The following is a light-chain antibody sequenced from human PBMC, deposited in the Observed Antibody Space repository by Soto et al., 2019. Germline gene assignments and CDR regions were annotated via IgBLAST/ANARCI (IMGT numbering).Light chain of an antibody. Sequence: EIVMTQSPATLSVSPGERATLSCRASQSVSSNLAWYQQKHGQAPRLLMYGVSTRATGIPARFSGSGSGTEFTLTISILQSEDFVVYYCQQYNSWPLTFGGGTKVEIK. CDR3: QQYNSWPLT. J-gene: IGKJ4*01. V-gene: IGKV3-15*01. CDR2: GVS. CDR1: QSVSSN.